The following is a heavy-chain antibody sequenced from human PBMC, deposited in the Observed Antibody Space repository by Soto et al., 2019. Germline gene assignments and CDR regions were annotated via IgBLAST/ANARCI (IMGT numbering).Heavy chain of an antibody. CDR3: ARQYYYGSGSYSWGWFDP. J-gene: IGHJ5*02. Sequence: QVQLQESGPGLVKPSETLSLTCTVSGGSISSHYWSWIRQPPGKGLEWIGYIYYSGSTNYNPSLKSRVTISVDTSKNLFSLKLSSVTAADTAVYYCARQYYYGSGSYSWGWFDPWGQGTLVTVSS. D-gene: IGHD3-10*01. CDR2: IYYSGST. V-gene: IGHV4-59*08. CDR1: GGSISSHY.